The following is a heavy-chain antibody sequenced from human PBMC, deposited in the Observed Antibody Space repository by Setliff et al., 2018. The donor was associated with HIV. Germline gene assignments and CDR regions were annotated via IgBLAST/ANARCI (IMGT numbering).Heavy chain of an antibody. Sequence: PGESLKISCKGSGYYFTNYWIGWVRQMPGKGLEWMGIIYPGDSDTRYSPSFQGQVTISADKSISTAYLQWSSLKASDTAMYYCARLSGLYYYDSSGYYYGHYFDYWGQGTLVTVSS. CDR3: ARLSGLYYYDSSGYYYGHYFDY. D-gene: IGHD3-22*01. V-gene: IGHV5-51*01. CDR1: GYYFTNYW. CDR2: IYPGDSDT. J-gene: IGHJ4*02.